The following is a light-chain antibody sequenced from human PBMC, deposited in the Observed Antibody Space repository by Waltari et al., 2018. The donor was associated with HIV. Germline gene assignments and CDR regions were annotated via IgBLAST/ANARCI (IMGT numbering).Light chain of an antibody. V-gene: IGLV1-47*01. CDR3: DAWDNSLSGRV. Sequence: QSVLTQPPSASGTPWQRVTISCSGSRSNIGNNDVYWFQHLPGTAPKLLIYRNTQRPSGVPDRFTGSKSGTSASLAISGLRSEDEADYYCDAWDNSLSGRVFGGGTKLTVL. J-gene: IGLJ3*02. CDR1: RSNIGNND. CDR2: RNT.